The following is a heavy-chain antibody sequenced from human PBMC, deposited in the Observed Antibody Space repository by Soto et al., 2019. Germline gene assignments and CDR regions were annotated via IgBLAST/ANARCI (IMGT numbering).Heavy chain of an antibody. D-gene: IGHD3-10*01. CDR1: WCNIGNYG. Sequence: RLQRLPRAASWCNIGNYGIPRVRKRPGKGLEWVSGISGSGGNTSYADSMKGRFTISRDNSRNTLYLQMNSLRAEDTAIYYCAKGAYGSGSYDCWGQGTLVTVSS. CDR3: AKGAYGSGSYDC. CDR2: ISGSGGNT. V-gene: IGHV3-23*01. J-gene: IGHJ4*02.